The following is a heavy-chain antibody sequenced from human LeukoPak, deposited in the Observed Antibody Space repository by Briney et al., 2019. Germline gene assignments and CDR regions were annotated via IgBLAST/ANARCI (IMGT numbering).Heavy chain of an antibody. V-gene: IGHV3-21*01. D-gene: IGHD3-10*01. J-gene: IGHJ6*02. CDR2: ISSSSSYI. Sequence: GGSLRLSCAASGFTFSSYSMNWVRQAPGKGLEWVSSISSSSSYIYYADSVKGRFTISGDNAKNSLYLQMNSLRAEDTAVYYCAREISMVRGRYYYGMDVWGQGTTVTVSS. CDR1: GFTFSSYS. CDR3: AREISMVRGRYYYGMDV.